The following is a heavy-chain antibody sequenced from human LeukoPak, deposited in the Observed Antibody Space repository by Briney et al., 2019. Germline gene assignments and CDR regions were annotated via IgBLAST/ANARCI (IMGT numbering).Heavy chain of an antibody. CDR1: GFTFSNYS. CDR2: ISSDGGST. J-gene: IGHJ4*02. V-gene: IGHV3-64*01. D-gene: IGHD6-25*01. CDR3: RRGGAAPAVDY. Sequence: GGSLGLSCAASGFTFSNYSMHWVRQAPGKGLEYVSAISSDGGSTYYANSVKGRFTISRDNSKNTLYLQMGSLRAEDMAVYFCRRGGAAPAVDYWGQGTLVTVSS.